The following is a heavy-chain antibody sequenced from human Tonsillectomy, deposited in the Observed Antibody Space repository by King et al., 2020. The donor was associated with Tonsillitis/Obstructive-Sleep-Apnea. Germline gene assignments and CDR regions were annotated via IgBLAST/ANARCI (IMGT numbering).Heavy chain of an antibody. D-gene: IGHD1/OR15-1a*01. Sequence: VQLVESGGGVVQPGGSLRLSCAVSGFTFDDYAMHWVRQAPGKGLEWVSLISGDGGYTSYADFVKGRFTVYRDNSKNSLYLQMNSLRTEDTALYYCAKEKEHHPGYAYEIWGQGTLVTVSS. CDR2: ISGDGGYT. CDR1: GFTFDDYA. J-gene: IGHJ3*02. CDR3: AKEKEHHPGYAYEI. V-gene: IGHV3-43*02.